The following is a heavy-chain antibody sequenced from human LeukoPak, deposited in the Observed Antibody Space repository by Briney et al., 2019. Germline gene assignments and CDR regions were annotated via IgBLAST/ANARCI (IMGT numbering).Heavy chain of an antibody. CDR3: ARSAGYCSSTSCNNFDY. D-gene: IGHD2-2*01. CDR1: GYTFTSYG. Sequence: ASVKVSCKASGYTFTSYGISWVRQAPGQGLEWMGWISAYNGNTNYAQKLQGRVTMTTDTSTSTAYMELRSLRSDDTAVYHCARSAGYCSSTSCNNFDYWGQGTLVTVSS. V-gene: IGHV1-18*01. J-gene: IGHJ4*02. CDR2: ISAYNGNT.